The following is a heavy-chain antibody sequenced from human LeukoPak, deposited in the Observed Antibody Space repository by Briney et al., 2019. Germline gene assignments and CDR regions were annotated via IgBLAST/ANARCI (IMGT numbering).Heavy chain of an antibody. D-gene: IGHD2-15*01. J-gene: IGHJ5*02. CDR3: ARDRKLVVVARPGYKWFDP. Sequence: ASVKVSCKASGYTFTSYYMHWVRQAPGQGPEWMGIINPSGGSTSYAQKFQGRVTMTRDTSTSTVYMELSSLRSEDTAVYYCARDRKLVVVARPGYKWFDPWGQGTLVTVSS. CDR1: GYTFTSYY. V-gene: IGHV1-46*01. CDR2: INPSGGST.